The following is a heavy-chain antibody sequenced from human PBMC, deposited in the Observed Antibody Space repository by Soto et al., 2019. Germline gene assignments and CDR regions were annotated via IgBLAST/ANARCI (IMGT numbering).Heavy chain of an antibody. CDR2: MNPSTGNS. CDR1: GYTFTSYD. D-gene: IGHD1-1*01. Sequence: QVQLVQSGAEVRKPGASVKVSCEASGYTFTSYDIYWVRQATGQGLEWMGWMNPSTGNSGYAQKFQGRVTMTSDTSISKGHMELSGLRSEDTAVYYCARRAETNGWNGFGADKYYFDFWGQGTLVTVSS. V-gene: IGHV1-8*01. CDR3: ARRAETNGWNGFGADKYYFDF. J-gene: IGHJ4*02.